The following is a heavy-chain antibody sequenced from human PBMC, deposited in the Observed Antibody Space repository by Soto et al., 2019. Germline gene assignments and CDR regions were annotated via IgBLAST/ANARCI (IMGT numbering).Heavy chain of an antibody. Sequence: KASETLSLTCAVSGYSISSGYYWGWIRQPPGKGLEWIGSIYRSGSTYYNPSLKSRVTISVDTSKNQFSLKLSSVTAADTAVYYCARENVLRFLEWLSPGDYYYGMDVWGQGTTVTVSS. CDR2: IYRSGST. CDR3: ARENVLRFLEWLSPGDYYYGMDV. V-gene: IGHV4-38-2*02. D-gene: IGHD3-3*01. CDR1: GYSISSGYY. J-gene: IGHJ6*02.